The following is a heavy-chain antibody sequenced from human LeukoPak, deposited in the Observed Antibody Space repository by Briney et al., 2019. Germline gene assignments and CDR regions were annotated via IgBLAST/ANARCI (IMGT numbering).Heavy chain of an antibody. D-gene: IGHD3-10*01. Sequence: QTGGSLRLSCAASGFTFSSCAMSWVRQAPGKGLEWVANIKQDGSEKYYVDSVKGRFTISRDNAKNSLYLQMNSLRAEDTAVYYCARALLRPRVWFGELLPGAFDYWGQGTLVTVSS. V-gene: IGHV3-7*01. CDR1: GFTFSSCA. CDR3: ARALLRPRVWFGELLPGAFDY. J-gene: IGHJ4*02. CDR2: IKQDGSEK.